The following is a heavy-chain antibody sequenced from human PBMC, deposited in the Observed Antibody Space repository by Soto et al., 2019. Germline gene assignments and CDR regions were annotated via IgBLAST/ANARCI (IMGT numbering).Heavy chain of an antibody. Sequence: ASVKVSCKASGGTFSSYAISWVRQAPGQGLEWMGGIIPIFGTANYAQKFQGRVTITADESTSTAYMELSSLRSEDTAVYYCARDPQAYESVVVPAARGYNWFDPWGQGTLVTVSS. CDR3: ARDPQAYESVVVPAARGYNWFDP. D-gene: IGHD2-2*01. V-gene: IGHV1-69*13. CDR1: GGTFSSYA. CDR2: IIPIFGTA. J-gene: IGHJ5*02.